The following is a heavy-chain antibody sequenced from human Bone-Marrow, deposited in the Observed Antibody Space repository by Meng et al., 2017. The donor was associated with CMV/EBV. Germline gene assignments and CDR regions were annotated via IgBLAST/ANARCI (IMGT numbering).Heavy chain of an antibody. CDR2: ISAYNGNT. CDR3: AREISGWNQVLPSYYYYGMDV. Sequence: ASVKVSCKASGYTFTSYGISWVRQAPGQGLEWMGWISAYNGNTNYAQKLQGRVTMTTDTSTSTAYMELRSLRSDDTAVYYCAREISGWNQVLPSYYYYGMDVWGQGTMVTVSS. J-gene: IGHJ6*02. D-gene: IGHD1-14*01. CDR1: GYTFTSYG. V-gene: IGHV1-18*01.